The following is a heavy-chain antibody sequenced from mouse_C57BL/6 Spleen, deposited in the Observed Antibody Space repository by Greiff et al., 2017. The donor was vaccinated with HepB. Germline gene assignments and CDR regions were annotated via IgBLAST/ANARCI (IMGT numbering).Heavy chain of an antibody. CDR1: GYTFTSYW. D-gene: IGHD3-2*02. J-gene: IGHJ1*03. V-gene: IGHV1-7*01. Sequence: VQLQQSGAELAKPGASVKLSCKASGYTFTSYWMHWVKQRPGQGLEWIGYINPSRGYTKYNQQFKDKATLTADKSSSTAYMQARSLTYEDSAVYYCASEIAQDYLYFDVWGTGTTVTVSS. CDR2: INPSRGYT. CDR3: ASEIAQDYLYFDV.